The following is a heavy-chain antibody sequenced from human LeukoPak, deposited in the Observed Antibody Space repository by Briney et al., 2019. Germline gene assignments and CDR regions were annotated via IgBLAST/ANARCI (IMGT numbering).Heavy chain of an antibody. D-gene: IGHD3-10*01. CDR3: AREASRAGTYYFDY. J-gene: IGHJ4*02. V-gene: IGHV4-61*01. CDR1: GGSISSSSYY. Sequence: PSETLSLTCTVSGGSISSSSYYWGWIRQPPGKGLEWIGYIYYSGSTNYNPSLKSRVTISVDTSKNQFSLNLRSVTAADTAVYFCAREASRAGTYYFDYWGQGTLLTVSS. CDR2: IYYSGST.